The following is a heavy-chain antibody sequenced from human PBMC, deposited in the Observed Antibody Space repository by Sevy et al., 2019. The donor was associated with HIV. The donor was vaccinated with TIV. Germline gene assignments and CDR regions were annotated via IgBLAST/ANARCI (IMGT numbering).Heavy chain of an antibody. D-gene: IGHD3-3*01. CDR3: ARTSYYDFNWFDP. V-gene: IGHV4-39*01. Sequence: SETLSLTCTVSGGSISSSIYYWGWIRQPPGKGLEWIGSIYYSGSTYYNPSLKSRVTISVDTSKNQFSLKLSSVTAADTAVYYCARTSYYDFNWFDPWGQGTLVTVSS. J-gene: IGHJ5*02. CDR2: IYYSGST. CDR1: GGSISSSIYY.